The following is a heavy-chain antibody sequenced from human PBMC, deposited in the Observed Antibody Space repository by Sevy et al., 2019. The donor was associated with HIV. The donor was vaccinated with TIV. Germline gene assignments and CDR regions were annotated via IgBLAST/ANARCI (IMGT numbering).Heavy chain of an antibody. V-gene: IGHV4-4*07. CDR1: GGSISSYY. J-gene: IGHJ4*02. CDR3: ARDRTALGVPAWLFDY. D-gene: IGHD2-2*01. CDR2: IYTSGST. Sequence: SETLSLTCTVSGGSISSYYWSWIRQPAGKGLEWIGRIYTSGSTNYNPSLKSRVTMSVDTSKNQFSLKLSSVTAADTAVYYCARDRTALGVPAWLFDYWGQGTLVTVSS.